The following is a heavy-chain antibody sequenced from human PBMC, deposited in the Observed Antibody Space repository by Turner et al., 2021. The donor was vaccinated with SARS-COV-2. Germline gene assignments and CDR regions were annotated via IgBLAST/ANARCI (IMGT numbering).Heavy chain of an antibody. CDR1: GGTFSSSS. Sequence: QVRLVWSGAGVKKPGSSVQVSCTVSGGTFSSSSINWVGQAPGQGLEWMGGVIPMYDTTTYARRFRGRVTITADESTGTAYRELTRLISGDTAIYYCATMDYGGDAGHAFDIWAQGTWVTVSS. CDR3: ATMDYGGDAGHAFDI. J-gene: IGHJ3*02. CDR2: VIPMYDTT. V-gene: IGHV1-69*01. D-gene: IGHD4-17*01.